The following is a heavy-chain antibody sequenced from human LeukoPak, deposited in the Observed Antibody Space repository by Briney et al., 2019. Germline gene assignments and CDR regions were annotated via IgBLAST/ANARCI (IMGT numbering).Heavy chain of an antibody. J-gene: IGHJ4*02. CDR3: ARVYSSSWIPFDY. Sequence: ASVRVSCKASGYTFTGYYMRWVRQAPGQGLEWMGWINPNTGDTNFAQKFQGRVTMTRDTSISTAYMDLSRLRSDDTAVYYCARVYSSSWIPFDYWGQGTLVTVSS. V-gene: IGHV1-2*02. CDR2: INPNTGDT. CDR1: GYTFTGYY. D-gene: IGHD6-13*01.